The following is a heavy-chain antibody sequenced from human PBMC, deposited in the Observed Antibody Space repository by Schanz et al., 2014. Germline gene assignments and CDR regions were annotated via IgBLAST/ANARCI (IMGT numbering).Heavy chain of an antibody. J-gene: IGHJ3*02. CDR1: GFSFSDSF. Sequence: QMQLVESGGGLVKPGGSLRLSCVASGFSFSDSFMSWIRQTPEKGLEWVSTIGTSGGTNYAESVKGRFTISRDNSKNTLYLQMNSLRAEDTAVYYCAKGRFGELSAFDIWGQGTMVTVSS. CDR3: AKGRFGELSAFDI. V-gene: IGHV3-11*05. CDR2: IGTSGGT. D-gene: IGHD3-10*01.